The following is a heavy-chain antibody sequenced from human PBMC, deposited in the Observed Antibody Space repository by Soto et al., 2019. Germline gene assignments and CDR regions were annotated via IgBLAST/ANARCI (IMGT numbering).Heavy chain of an antibody. CDR3: ARGRESMVRPAPNLLRGYSFDY. D-gene: IGHD3-10*01. V-gene: IGHV4-39*07. CDR2: VYNSGST. Sequence: PSETLSLTCTVSGGSISSTDYYWGWIRQPPGKGLEWIGSVYNSGSTYYNPSLKSRVTISVDTSKNQFSLKLSSVTAADTAVYYCARGRESMVRPAPNLLRGYSFDYWGQGTLVTVSS. CDR1: GGSISSTDYY. J-gene: IGHJ4*02.